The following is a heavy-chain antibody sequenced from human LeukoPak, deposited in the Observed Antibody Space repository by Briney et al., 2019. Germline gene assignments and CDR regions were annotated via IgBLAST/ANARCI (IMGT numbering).Heavy chain of an antibody. D-gene: IGHD6-19*01. CDR1: GGSISSYY. CDR3: AIGSDSSGGDY. CDR2: IYYSGST. J-gene: IGHJ4*02. Sequence: SETLSLTCTVSGGSISSYYWSWIRQPPGKGLEWIGYIYYSGSTNYNPSLESRVTISVDTSKNQFSLKLSSVTAADTAVYYCAIGSDSSGGDYWGQGTLVTVSS. V-gene: IGHV4-59*01.